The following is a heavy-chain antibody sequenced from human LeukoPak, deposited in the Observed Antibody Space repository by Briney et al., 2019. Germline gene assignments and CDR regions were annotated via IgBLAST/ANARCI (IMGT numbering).Heavy chain of an antibody. CDR1: GFTFSSYS. CDR3: AREGIRYRGAFDI. D-gene: IGHD4-17*01. V-gene: IGHV3-7*01. CDR2: IKQDGSEK. Sequence: PGGSLRPSCAASGFTFSSYSMNWVRQAPGKGLEWVANIKQDGSEKYYVDSVKGRFTISRDNAKNSLYLQMNSLRAEDTAVYYCAREGIRYRGAFDIWGQGTMVTVSS. J-gene: IGHJ3*02.